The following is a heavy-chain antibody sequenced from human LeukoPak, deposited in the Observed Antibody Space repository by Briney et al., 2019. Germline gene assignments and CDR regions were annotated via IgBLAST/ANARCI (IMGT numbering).Heavy chain of an antibody. CDR1: GGSFSGYY. J-gene: IGHJ4*02. CDR2: INHSGST. Sequence: PSETLSLTCAVYGGSFSGYYWSWIRQPPGKGLEWIGEINHSGSTNYNPSLKSRVTISVDTSKNQFSLKLSSVTAADTAVYYCARGRRVGCSNTSCYTRSPHGYYFDYWGQGTLVTVSS. CDR3: ARGRRVGCSNTSCYTRSPHGYYFDY. D-gene: IGHD2-2*02. V-gene: IGHV4-34*01.